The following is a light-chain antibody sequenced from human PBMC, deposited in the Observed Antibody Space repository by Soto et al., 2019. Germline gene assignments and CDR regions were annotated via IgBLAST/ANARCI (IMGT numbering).Light chain of an antibody. V-gene: IGKV1-16*01. CDR1: QNINTY. CDR2: AST. CDR3: QQYEKYPPS. Sequence: DIQMPQSPSSLSASVGERVTIGCRASQNINTYLAWFPQKPGKSPQSLTYASTNLQGGVPSRFSGTGSGTEFSLTICSLQPADVAPYYCQQYEKYPPSFGGGTKLDI. J-gene: IGKJ4*01.